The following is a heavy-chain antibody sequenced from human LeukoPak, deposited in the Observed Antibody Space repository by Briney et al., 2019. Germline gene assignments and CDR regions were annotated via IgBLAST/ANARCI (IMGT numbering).Heavy chain of an antibody. Sequence: ASVKVSCKASGYTFTSYAMHWVRQAPGQRLEWMGRINAGNGNTKYSQKFQGRVTITRDTSASTAYMELSSLRSEDTAVYYCARSYRGLVRFDYWGQGTLVTVSS. CDR3: ARSYRGLVRFDY. CDR2: INAGNGNT. V-gene: IGHV1-3*01. D-gene: IGHD3/OR15-3a*01. CDR1: GYTFTSYA. J-gene: IGHJ4*02.